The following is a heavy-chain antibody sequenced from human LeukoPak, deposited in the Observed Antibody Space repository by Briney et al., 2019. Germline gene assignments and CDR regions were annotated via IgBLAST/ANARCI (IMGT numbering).Heavy chain of an antibody. J-gene: IGHJ3*02. V-gene: IGHV4-59*01. CDR2: IYYSGST. Sequence: PSETLSLTCTVSGGSISSYYWSWIRQPPGKGLEWIGYIYYSGSTNYSPSLKSRVTISVDTSKKQFSLKLSSVTAADTAVYYCAKDLKGYSYGYGAFDIWGQGTMVTVSS. D-gene: IGHD5-18*01. CDR3: AKDLKGYSYGYGAFDI. CDR1: GGSISSYY.